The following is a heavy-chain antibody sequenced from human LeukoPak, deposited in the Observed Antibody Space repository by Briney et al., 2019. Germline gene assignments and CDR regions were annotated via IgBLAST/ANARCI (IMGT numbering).Heavy chain of an antibody. Sequence: SETLSLTCTVSGGSISSSSYYWGWIRQPPGKGLEWIGRIYTSGSTNYNPSLKSRVTMSVDTSKNQFSLKLSSVTAADTAVYYCARGSYGPFDPWGQGTLVTVSS. CDR2: IYTSGST. J-gene: IGHJ5*02. CDR3: ARGSYGPFDP. D-gene: IGHD4-17*01. V-gene: IGHV4-39*07. CDR1: GGSISSSSYY.